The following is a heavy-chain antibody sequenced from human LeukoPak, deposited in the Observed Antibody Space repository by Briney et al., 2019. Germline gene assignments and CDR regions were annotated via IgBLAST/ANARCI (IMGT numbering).Heavy chain of an antibody. Sequence: GASVKVSCKASGYTFTSYDINWVRQATGQGVEWMGWMNPNSGNTGYAQKFQGRVTMTRNTSISTAYMELSSLRSEDTAVYYCARRSPYRVRGPLGIWFDPWGQGTLVTVSS. CDR1: GYTFTSYD. CDR2: MNPNSGNT. D-gene: IGHD3-10*01. CDR3: ARRSPYRVRGPLGIWFDP. J-gene: IGHJ5*02. V-gene: IGHV1-8*01.